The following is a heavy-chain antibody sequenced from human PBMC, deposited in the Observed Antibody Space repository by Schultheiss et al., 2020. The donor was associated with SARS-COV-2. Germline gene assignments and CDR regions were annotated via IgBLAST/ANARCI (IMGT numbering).Heavy chain of an antibody. V-gene: IGHV4-39*01. Sequence: SETLSLTCTVSGGSISSYYWGWIRQPPGKGLEWIGSIYYSGSTYYNPSLKSRVTISVDTSKNQFSLKLSSVTAADTAVYYCARFPGGSGSYYSYYYYGMDVWGQGTTVTVSS. CDR3: ARFPGGSGSYYSYYYYGMDV. CDR2: IYYSGST. D-gene: IGHD3-10*01. CDR1: GGSISSYY. J-gene: IGHJ6*02.